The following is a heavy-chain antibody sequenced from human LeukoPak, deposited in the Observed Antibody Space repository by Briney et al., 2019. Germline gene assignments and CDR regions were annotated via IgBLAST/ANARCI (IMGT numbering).Heavy chain of an antibody. CDR1: GYTFTTYD. CDR2: MNPSSGNT. J-gene: IGHJ5*02. Sequence: ASVKVSCKASGYTFTTYDINWVRQATGQGLGWMGWMNPSSGNTGYTQKFQGRVTMTRNTSISTAYMELSSLRSEDTAVYYCARGRGSGHKENWFDPWGQGTLVTVSS. V-gene: IGHV1-8*01. CDR3: ARGRGSGHKENWFDP. D-gene: IGHD6-19*01.